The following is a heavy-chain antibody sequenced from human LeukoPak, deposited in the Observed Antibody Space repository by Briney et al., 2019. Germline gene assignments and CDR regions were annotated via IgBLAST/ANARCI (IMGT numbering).Heavy chain of an antibody. CDR3: ARDLTDYYELDY. D-gene: IGHD3-22*01. V-gene: IGHV4-61*02. J-gene: IGHJ4*02. CDR1: GGSISSSSYY. Sequence: SETLSLTCTVSGGSISSSSYYWTWIRQPAGKGLEWIGRMDTSGSANYNPSLKSRVTISVATSKNQFSLKLSSVTAADTAVYYCARDLTDYYELDYWGPGTLVTVSS. CDR2: MDTSGSA.